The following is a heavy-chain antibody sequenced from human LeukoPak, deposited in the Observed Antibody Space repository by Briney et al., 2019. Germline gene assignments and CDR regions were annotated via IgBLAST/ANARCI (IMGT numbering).Heavy chain of an antibody. J-gene: IGHJ3*02. V-gene: IGHV4-39*01. D-gene: IGHD3-10*01. CDR1: GGSISRGTYY. Sequence: SETLSLTRTVSGGSISRGTYYWGWIRQPPGKGLEWLGSIYYSGSTHHNPSLESRGTISVDTSKNEFSLKLTSVTAADTAVYYCARHFRGYYNVAFDIWGQGTMVTVSS. CDR3: ARHFRGYYNVAFDI. CDR2: IYYSGST.